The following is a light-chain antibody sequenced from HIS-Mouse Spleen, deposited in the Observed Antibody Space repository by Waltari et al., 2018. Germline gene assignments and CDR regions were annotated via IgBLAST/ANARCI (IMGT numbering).Light chain of an antibody. V-gene: IGLV3-25*03. Sequence: SYELTQPPSVSVPPGQTARITCPGDALPKQYAYWYQQKPGQAPVLVIYKDSERPSGIPERFSGSSSGTTVTLTISGVQAEDEADYYCQSADSSGTYSVVFGGGTKLTVL. CDR2: KDS. CDR3: QSADSSGTYSVV. J-gene: IGLJ2*01. CDR1: ALPKQY.